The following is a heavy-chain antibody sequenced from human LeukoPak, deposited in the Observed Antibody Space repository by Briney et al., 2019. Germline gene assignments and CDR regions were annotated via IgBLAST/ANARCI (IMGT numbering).Heavy chain of an antibody. J-gene: IGHJ6*02. D-gene: IGHD2-15*01. Sequence: ASVKVSCKTSGYTFTSYYMNWVRQAPGQGIEWMGITNPSGGSTSYAQKFQDRVAMTRDTSISTAYMELSRLRSDDTAVYYCARALRYCSGGSCYRAYGMDVWGQGTTVTVSS. CDR3: ARALRYCSGGSCYRAYGMDV. CDR2: TNPSGGST. CDR1: GYTFTSYY. V-gene: IGHV1-46*01.